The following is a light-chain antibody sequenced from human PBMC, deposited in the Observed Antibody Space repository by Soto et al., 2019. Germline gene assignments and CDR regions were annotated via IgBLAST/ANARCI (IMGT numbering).Light chain of an antibody. CDR2: KAS. CDR3: QQYNRYSPWT. J-gene: IGKJ1*01. Sequence: DIQMTQSPSTLSASVGDRVTITCRASERISSWLAWYQQKQGKAPKPLIYKASRLESGVPSRFRGSGSGTEFTLTISSLQPDDLATYYCQQYNRYSPWTFGQGTKVEIK. V-gene: IGKV1-5*03. CDR1: ERISSW.